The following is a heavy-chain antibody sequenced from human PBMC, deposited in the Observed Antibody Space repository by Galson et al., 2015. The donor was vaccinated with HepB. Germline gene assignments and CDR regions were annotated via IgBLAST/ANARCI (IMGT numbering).Heavy chain of an antibody. CDR1: GFSLRRNW. V-gene: IGHV3-74*01. D-gene: IGHD1-26*01. J-gene: IGHJ3*01. Sequence: SLRLSCAASGFSLRRNWMHWVRQAPGKGLMWVSRINSDGSFTNYADSVKGRLTISSDNAKNTLYLQMNSLSADDTAIYYCARGTDRYSGSYDAFDLWGQGTMVTVSS. CDR2: INSDGSFT. CDR3: ARGTDRYSGSYDAFDL.